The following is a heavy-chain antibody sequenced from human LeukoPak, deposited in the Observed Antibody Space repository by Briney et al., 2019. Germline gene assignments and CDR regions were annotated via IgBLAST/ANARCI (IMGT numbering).Heavy chain of an antibody. Sequence: GASVKVSCKASGYTFTSYYMHWVRQAPGQGLEWMGIINPSGGSTSYAQKFQGRVTITTDESTSTAYMELSSLRSEDTAVYYCARVLGGITIFGVAQGAFDIWGQGTMVTVSS. CDR1: GYTFTSYY. D-gene: IGHD3-3*01. CDR3: ARVLGGITIFGVAQGAFDI. J-gene: IGHJ3*02. V-gene: IGHV1-46*01. CDR2: INPSGGST.